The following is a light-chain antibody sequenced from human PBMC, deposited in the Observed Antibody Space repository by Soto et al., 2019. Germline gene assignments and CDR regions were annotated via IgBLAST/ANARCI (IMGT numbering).Light chain of an antibody. Sequence: EFVLTQSPGTLSLSPGERATLSCRASQSLANSFIAWYQQKPGQAPRLLIYDTSSRASGIPDRFSGSGSGTDFTLTISSLEPEDFAVYYCQQYGTSPITFGQGTRLEIK. CDR1: QSLANSF. J-gene: IGKJ5*01. V-gene: IGKV3-20*01. CDR3: QQYGTSPIT. CDR2: DTS.